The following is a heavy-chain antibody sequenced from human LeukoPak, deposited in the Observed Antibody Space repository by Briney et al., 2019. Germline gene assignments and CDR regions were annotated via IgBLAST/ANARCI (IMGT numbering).Heavy chain of an antibody. CDR2: ISSSSSTI. D-gene: IGHD2-21*02. V-gene: IGHV3-48*04. CDR1: GFTFSSYS. J-gene: IGHJ5*02. Sequence: PGGSLRLSCAASGFTFSSYSMNWVRQAPGKGLEWVSYISSSSSTIYYADSVKGRFTISRDNAKNSLYLQMNSLRAEDTAVYYCARTRAYCGGDCLGWFDPWGQGTLVTVSS. CDR3: ARTRAYCGGDCLGWFDP.